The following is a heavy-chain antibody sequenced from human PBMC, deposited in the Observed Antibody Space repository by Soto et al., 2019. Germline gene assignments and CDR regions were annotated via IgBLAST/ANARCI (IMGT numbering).Heavy chain of an antibody. CDR3: AKYGSGSYYFDY. CDR1: GFTFSSYS. CDR2: ISSSSSYI. D-gene: IGHD3-10*01. Sequence: EVQLVESGGGLVKPGGSLRLSCAASGFTFSSYSMNWVRQAPGKGLEWVSSISSSSSYIYYADSVKGRFIISRDNAKNSLYLQMNSLRAEDTAVYYCAKYGSGSYYFDYWGQGTLVTVSS. J-gene: IGHJ4*02. V-gene: IGHV3-21*01.